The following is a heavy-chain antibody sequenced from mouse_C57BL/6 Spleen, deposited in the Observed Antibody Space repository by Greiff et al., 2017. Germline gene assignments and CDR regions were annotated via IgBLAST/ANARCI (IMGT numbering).Heavy chain of an antibody. CDR2: INTYNGGT. Sequence: EVKLQESGPVLVKPGASVKMSCQASGYTFTDYYMNWVKQSHGKSLEWLGVINTYNGGTSYNQKFKGKATLTVDKYSSTAYIGINSLTSADSAVMYCAGWVLRDWYFDVWGTGTTVTVSS. J-gene: IGHJ1*03. V-gene: IGHV1-19*01. CDR1: GYTFTDYY. CDR3: AGWVLRDWYFDV. D-gene: IGHD2-3*01.